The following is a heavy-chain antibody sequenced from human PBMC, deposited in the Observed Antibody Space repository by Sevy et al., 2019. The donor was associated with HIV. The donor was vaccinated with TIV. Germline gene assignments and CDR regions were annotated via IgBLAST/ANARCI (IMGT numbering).Heavy chain of an antibody. V-gene: IGHV4-59*08. J-gene: IGHJ4*02. CDR2: IFYSGTT. Sequence: SETLSLTCTVSGGSIIGYYCSWIRQSPGKGLEWIGYIFYSGTTAYNPSLKSRVTISVETSKNQFSLKLSSVTAADTAVYYCARHVAVPYFREGFDYWGQGTLVTVSS. D-gene: IGHD2-21*01. CDR3: ARHVAVPYFREGFDY. CDR1: GGSIIGYY.